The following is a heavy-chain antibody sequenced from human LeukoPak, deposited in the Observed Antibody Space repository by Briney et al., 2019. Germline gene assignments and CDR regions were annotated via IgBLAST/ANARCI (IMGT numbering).Heavy chain of an antibody. D-gene: IGHD3-10*01. Sequence: SETLSLTCTVSGGSISSSSYYWGWIRQPPGKGLEWIGSIYYSGSTYYNPSLKSRVTISVDRSKNQFSLKLSSVTAADTAVYYCARAHYEKPLGVWYYMDVWGKGTTVTVSS. J-gene: IGHJ6*03. CDR1: GGSISSSSYY. V-gene: IGHV4-39*07. CDR3: ARAHYEKPLGVWYYMDV. CDR2: IYYSGST.